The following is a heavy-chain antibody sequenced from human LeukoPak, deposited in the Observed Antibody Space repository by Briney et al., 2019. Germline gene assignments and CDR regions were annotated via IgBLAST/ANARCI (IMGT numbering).Heavy chain of an antibody. CDR3: ARDRGTVTTPSYYYGMDV. CDR2: ISYDGSNK. CDR1: GFTFSSYA. Sequence: GSLRLSCAASGFTFSSYAMHWVRQAPGKGLEWVAVISYDGSNKYYADSVKGRFTISRDNSKNTLYLQMNSLRAEDTAVYYCARDRGTVTTPSYYYGMDVWGQGTTVTVSS. V-gene: IGHV3-30-3*01. D-gene: IGHD4-17*01. J-gene: IGHJ6*02.